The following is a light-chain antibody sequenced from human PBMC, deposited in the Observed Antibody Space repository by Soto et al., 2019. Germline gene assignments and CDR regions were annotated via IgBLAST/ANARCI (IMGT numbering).Light chain of an antibody. CDR3: TSYTSISTCV. CDR1: SSDVGGYKY. V-gene: IGLV2-14*01. CDR2: EVT. J-gene: IGLJ1*01. Sequence: QSVLTQPASVSGSPGQSITISCTGTSSDVGGYKYVSWYQQHPGKAPKLMIYEVTNRPSGVSNRFSGSKSGNTASLTISGLQSEDEADYYCTSYTSISTCVFGTGTKVTVL.